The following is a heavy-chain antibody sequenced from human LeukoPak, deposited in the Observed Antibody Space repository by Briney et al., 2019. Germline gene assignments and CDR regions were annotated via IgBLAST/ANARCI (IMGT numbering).Heavy chain of an antibody. D-gene: IGHD6-19*01. J-gene: IGHJ4*02. V-gene: IGHV3-30*02. Sequence: PGGSLRLSCAASGLTFSTSDMHWVRQAPGKGLEWVSFIQYDGSHESYSDSVKGQFSISRDNARNTLYLQMYSLRPDDTAVYYCARGSAVAGTADYWGQGTLVTVSS. CDR1: GLTFSTSD. CDR2: IQYDGSHE. CDR3: ARGSAVAGTADY.